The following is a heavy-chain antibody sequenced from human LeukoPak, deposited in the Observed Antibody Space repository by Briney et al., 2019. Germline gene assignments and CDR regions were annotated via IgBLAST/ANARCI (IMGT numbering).Heavy chain of an antibody. D-gene: IGHD6-13*01. V-gene: IGHV3-7*01. CDR1: GFTFSGYW. J-gene: IGHJ4*02. Sequence: PGGSLRLSCAASGFTFSGYWMRWVRQAPGKGLVWVSRINQDGSEKYYADSVKGRFTISRDNAKNSLYLQMNSLGAEDTAVYYCASGGYSSSWYYFDYWGQGTLVTVSS. CDR2: INQDGSEK. CDR3: ASGGYSSSWYYFDY.